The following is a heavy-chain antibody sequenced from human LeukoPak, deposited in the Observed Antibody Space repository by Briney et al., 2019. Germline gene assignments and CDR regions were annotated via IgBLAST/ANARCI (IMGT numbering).Heavy chain of an antibody. V-gene: IGHV4-34*01. CDR3: ARRKRGRDGPNGSFYYFDY. CDR1: GGSFSGYY. CDR2: INHSGST. D-gene: IGHD5-24*01. J-gene: IGHJ4*02. Sequence: SETLSLTCAVYGGSFSGYYWSWIRQPPGKGLEWIGEINHSGSTNYNPSLKSRVTISVDTSRNQFSLKLSSVTAADTAVYYCARRKRGRDGPNGSFYYFDYWGQGTLVTVSS.